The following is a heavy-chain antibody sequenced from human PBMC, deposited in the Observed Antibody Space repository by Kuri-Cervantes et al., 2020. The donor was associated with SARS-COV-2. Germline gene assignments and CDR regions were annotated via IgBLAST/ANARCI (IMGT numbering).Heavy chain of an antibody. J-gene: IGHJ6*03. D-gene: IGHD6-6*01. CDR2: IYPGDSDT. V-gene: IGHV5-51*01. CDR3: ARQGSSSPSYYYYYMDV. Sequence: GESLKISCKGSGYSFTSYWIGWVRQMPGKGLEWMGIIYPGDSDTRYSLSFQGHVTIPADKCISTAYLQWISLKASDTAMYYCARQGSSSPSYYYYYMDVWGKGTTVTVSS. CDR1: GYSFTSYW.